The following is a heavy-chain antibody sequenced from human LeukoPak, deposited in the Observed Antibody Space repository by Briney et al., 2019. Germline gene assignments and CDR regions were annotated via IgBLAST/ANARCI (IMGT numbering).Heavy chain of an antibody. CDR1: GYTFTSYG. CDR3: ARVGPVVVPAAIFLPDDY. CDR2: IIPIFGTA. Sequence: SVKVSCKASGYTFTSYGISWVRQAPGQGLEWMGGIIPIFGTANYAQKFQGRVTITTDESTSTAYMELSSLRSEDTAVYYCARVGPVVVPAAIFLPDDYWGQGTLVTVSS. V-gene: IGHV1-69*05. D-gene: IGHD2-2*01. J-gene: IGHJ4*02.